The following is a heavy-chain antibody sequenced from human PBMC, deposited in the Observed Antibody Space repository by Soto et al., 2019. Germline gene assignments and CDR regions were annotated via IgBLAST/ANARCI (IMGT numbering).Heavy chain of an antibody. J-gene: IGHJ6*02. V-gene: IGHV4-59*01. D-gene: IGHD5-12*01. Sequence: PSETLSLTCTVSGGSISSYYWSWIRQPPGKGLEWIGYIYYSGSTNYNPSLKSRVTISVDTSKNQFSLKLSSVTAADTAVYYCARDLRGYSQYYYYYYGMDVWGQGTTVTVS. CDR2: IYYSGST. CDR3: ARDLRGYSQYYYYYYGMDV. CDR1: GGSISSYY.